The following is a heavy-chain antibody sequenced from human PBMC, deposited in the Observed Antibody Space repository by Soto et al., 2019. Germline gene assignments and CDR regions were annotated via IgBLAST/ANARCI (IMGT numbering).Heavy chain of an antibody. CDR2: INHSGST. V-gene: IGHV4-34*01. CDR1: GGSFSGYY. J-gene: IGHJ4*02. CDR3: ARGGYGRKDY. Sequence: QVQLQQWGAGLLKPSETLSLTCAVYGGSFSGYYWSWIRQPPGKGLEWIGEINHSGSTNYNPCLKSRVTISVDTSKNQFSLKLSSVTAADTAVYYCARGGYGRKDYWGQGTLVTVSS. D-gene: IGHD6-13*01.